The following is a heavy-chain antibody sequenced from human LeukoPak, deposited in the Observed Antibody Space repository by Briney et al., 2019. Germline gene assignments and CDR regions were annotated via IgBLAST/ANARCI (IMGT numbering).Heavy chain of an antibody. Sequence: ASVKVSCKVSGYTFTGYYIHWVRQAPGQGLEWMGWTNPNSGGTNYAQKFQGRVTMTRDTSISTAYMELSSLRSDDTAVYYCARGSRPGVVNHDAFDIWGQGTMVTVSS. CDR2: TNPNSGGT. V-gene: IGHV1-2*02. CDR3: ARGSRPGVVNHDAFDI. CDR1: GYTFTGYY. J-gene: IGHJ3*02. D-gene: IGHD3-3*01.